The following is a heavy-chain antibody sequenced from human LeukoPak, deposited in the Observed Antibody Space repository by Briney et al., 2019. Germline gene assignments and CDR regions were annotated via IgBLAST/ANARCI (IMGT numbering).Heavy chain of an antibody. J-gene: IGHJ4*02. CDR1: GFTFSSYG. Sequence: GGSLRLSCAASGFTFSSYGMHWVRQAPGEGLEWVAYIRYDGNTKYYADSVKGRFTISRDNSKNTLFLQMNSLRAEDTAVYYCAKGVLVPPTYFDYWGQGTLVTVSS. CDR2: IRYDGNTK. V-gene: IGHV3-30*02. CDR3: AKGVLVPPTYFDY. D-gene: IGHD3-3*01.